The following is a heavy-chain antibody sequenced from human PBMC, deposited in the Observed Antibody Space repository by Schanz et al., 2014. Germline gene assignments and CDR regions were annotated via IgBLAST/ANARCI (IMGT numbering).Heavy chain of an antibody. CDR1: GFTVSSDH. Sequence: EVQLVESGGGFVQPGGSLGLSCVVSGFTVSSDHMSWVRQAPGKGLEWVSSISSSGSYIYYADSVKGRFSISRDNAKNSLFLQMNRLRAEDTALYYCARPRFDYGEVDYWGQGTLVTVSS. J-gene: IGHJ4*02. CDR3: ARPRFDYGEVDY. V-gene: IGHV3-21*01. D-gene: IGHD4-17*01. CDR2: ISSSGSYI.